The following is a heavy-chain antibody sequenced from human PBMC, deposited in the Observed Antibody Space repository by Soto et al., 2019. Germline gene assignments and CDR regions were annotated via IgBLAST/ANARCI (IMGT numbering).Heavy chain of an antibody. Sequence: SETLSLTCAVYGGSFSGYYWSWIRQPPGKGLEWIGEINHSGSTNYNPSLKSRVTISVDTSKNQFSLKLSSVTAADTAVYYCARGGETTVVTPIDYWGQGTQVTSPQ. CDR1: GGSFSGYY. D-gene: IGHD4-17*01. J-gene: IGHJ4*02. V-gene: IGHV4-34*01. CDR3: ARGGETTVVTPIDY. CDR2: INHSGST.